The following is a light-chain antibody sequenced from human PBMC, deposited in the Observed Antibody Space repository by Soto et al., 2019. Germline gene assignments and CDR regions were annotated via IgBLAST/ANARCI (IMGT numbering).Light chain of an antibody. Sequence: EVVLTQSPATLTLSPGERANLSCRASQSISITLAWYQQKPGQAPRLLIYDVSNRATGIPARFSGSGSGTDFTLTISSLEPEDFAGYYCQDRSGLITFGGGTKVEIK. CDR3: QDRSGLIT. V-gene: IGKV3-11*01. CDR1: QSISIT. CDR2: DVS. J-gene: IGKJ4*01.